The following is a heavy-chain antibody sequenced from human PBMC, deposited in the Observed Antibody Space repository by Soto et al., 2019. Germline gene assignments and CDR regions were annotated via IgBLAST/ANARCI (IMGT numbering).Heavy chain of an antibody. CDR3: ARDLIVDGPDNYPMDV. CDR2: INPNSSGT. V-gene: IGHV1-2*02. CDR1: VYILRCNY. D-gene: IGHD3-22*01. Sequence: SGKVSCKASVYILRCNYIHWVRQTPGQGLEWMGWINPNSSGTVYAQKFQGRVTMTRDTSLTTVYMQLNRLTSGDSAVYYCARDLIVDGPDNYPMDVWSQGTTVNVSS. J-gene: IGHJ6*01.